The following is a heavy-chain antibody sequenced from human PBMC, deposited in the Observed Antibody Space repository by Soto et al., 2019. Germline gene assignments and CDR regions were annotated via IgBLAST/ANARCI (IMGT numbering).Heavy chain of an antibody. Sequence: SETLSLTCTVSGGSISSGGYYWSWIRQHPGKSLEWIGYIYYSGSTYYNPSLKSRVTISVDTSKNQFSLKLSSVPAADTAVYYCATRTGIYYDSSGYSWFDPWGQGTLVIVAS. D-gene: IGHD3-22*01. CDR3: ATRTGIYYDSSGYSWFDP. CDR1: GGSISSGGYY. V-gene: IGHV4-31*03. CDR2: IYYSGST. J-gene: IGHJ5*02.